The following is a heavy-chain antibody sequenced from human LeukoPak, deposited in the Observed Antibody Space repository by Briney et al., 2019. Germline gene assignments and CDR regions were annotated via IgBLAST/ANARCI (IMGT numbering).Heavy chain of an antibody. J-gene: IGHJ6*02. V-gene: IGHV4-31*03. CDR3: ARDGFYGYYHGSDGMDV. Sequence: SETLSLTCTVSGGSISSGGYYWSWIRQHPGKGLEWIGYIYYSGSTYYNPSLKSRVTISVDTSKNQFSLKLSSVTAADTAVYYCARDGFYGYYHGSDGMDVWGRGTTVTVSS. CDR2: IYYSGST. D-gene: IGHD3-22*01. CDR1: GGSISSGGYY.